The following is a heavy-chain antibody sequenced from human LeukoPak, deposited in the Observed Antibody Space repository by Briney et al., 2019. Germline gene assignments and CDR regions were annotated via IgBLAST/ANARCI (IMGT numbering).Heavy chain of an antibody. Sequence: GGSLRLSCAASGFTFSSYGMHWVRQAPGKGLEWVAVIWYDGSNKYYADSVKGRFTISRDNSKNTLYLQMNSLRAEDTAVYYCARGEIIAVAGAFDYWGQGTLVTVSS. D-gene: IGHD6-19*01. CDR2: IWYDGSNK. CDR1: GFTFSSYG. CDR3: ARGEIIAVAGAFDY. V-gene: IGHV3-33*01. J-gene: IGHJ4*02.